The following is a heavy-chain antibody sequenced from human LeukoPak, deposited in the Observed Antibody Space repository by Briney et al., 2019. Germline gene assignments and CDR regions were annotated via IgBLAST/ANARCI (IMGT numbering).Heavy chain of an antibody. CDR2: ISSSGSTI. CDR1: EFTFSDYY. V-gene: IGHV3-11*01. CDR3: ARVGLGYTPSDY. D-gene: IGHD3/OR15-3a*01. Sequence: AGGSLRLSCAASEFTFSDYYMSWIRQAPGKGLEWVSYISSSGSTIYYADSVKGRFTISRANAKNSLYLQMNSLRADDTAVYYCARVGLGYTPSDYWGQGTLVTVSS. J-gene: IGHJ4*02.